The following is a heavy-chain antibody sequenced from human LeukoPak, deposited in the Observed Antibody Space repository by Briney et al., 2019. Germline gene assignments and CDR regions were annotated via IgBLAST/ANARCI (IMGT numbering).Heavy chain of an antibody. V-gene: IGHV3-23*01. CDR1: GFTFSSYA. J-gene: IGHJ4*02. Sequence: PGGSLRLSCAASGFTFSSYAMSWDRQAPGKGLEWVSGISDGGVSTYYADSVKGRFTLSRDNSKNTLYLQMNSLRAEDTAVYYCAKDLSSSSWGQGTLVTVSS. D-gene: IGHD6-6*01. CDR2: ISDGGVST. CDR3: AKDLSSSS.